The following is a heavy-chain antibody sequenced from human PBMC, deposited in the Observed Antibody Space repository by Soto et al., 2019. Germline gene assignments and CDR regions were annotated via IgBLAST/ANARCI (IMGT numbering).Heavy chain of an antibody. CDR2: IYYSGSN. J-gene: IGHJ4*02. Sequence: SETLSLTCTVSGGSISSYYWSLIRQPPGKGLEWIWYIYYSGSNNYNPSLKSRVTISVDTSKNQFSLKLTSVTAADTAVYYCARGDTYFDDWGQGTLVTVSS. CDR3: ARGDTYFDD. D-gene: IGHD5-18*01. V-gene: IGHV4-59*01. CDR1: GGSISSYY.